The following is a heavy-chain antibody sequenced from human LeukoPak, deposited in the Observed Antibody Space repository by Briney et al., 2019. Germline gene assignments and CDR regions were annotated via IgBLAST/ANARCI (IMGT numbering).Heavy chain of an antibody. Sequence: GGSLRLSCAASGFTFSGYAMHWVRQAPGKGLEYVSAISSNGGSTHYTNSVKGRFTISRDNSKNTLYLQMGSLRAEDMAVYYCARKGDGDGRYDYWGQGTLVTVSS. CDR1: GFTFSGYA. CDR2: ISSNGGST. J-gene: IGHJ4*02. CDR3: ARKGDGDGRYDY. V-gene: IGHV3-64*01. D-gene: IGHD5-24*01.